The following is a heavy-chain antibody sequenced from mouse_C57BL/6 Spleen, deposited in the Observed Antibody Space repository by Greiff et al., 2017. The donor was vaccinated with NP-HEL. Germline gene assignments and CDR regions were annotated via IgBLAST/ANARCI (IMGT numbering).Heavy chain of an antibody. J-gene: IGHJ4*01. D-gene: IGHD1-1*01. Sequence: VKLMESGPGLVQPSQSLSITCTVSGFSLTSYGVHWVRQSPGKGLEWLGVIWSGGSTDYNAAFISRLSIRKDNSKSQVFFKMNSLQADDTAIYYCSRRGYYYGSRGPTVYYAMDYWGQGTSVTVSS. V-gene: IGHV2-2*01. CDR2: IWSGGST. CDR3: SRRGYYYGSRGPTVYYAMDY. CDR1: GFSLTSYG.